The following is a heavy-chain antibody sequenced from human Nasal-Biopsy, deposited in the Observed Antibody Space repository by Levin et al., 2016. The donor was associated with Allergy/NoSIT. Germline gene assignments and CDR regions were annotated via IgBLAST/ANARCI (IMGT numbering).Heavy chain of an antibody. D-gene: IGHD2-2*01. CDR2: ISSSGGSA. J-gene: IGHJ3*02. V-gene: IGHV3-20*04. CDR1: GFRFSFYS. CDR3: ARLGYCSSTSCYEAFDI. Sequence: GGSLRLSCAASGFRFSFYSMTWVRQAPGRGLEWVSGISSSGGSAGYGDSVKGRFTISRDNAQNFLFLQMNTLRAEDTALYYCARLGYCSSTSCYEAFDIWGQGTMVTVSS.